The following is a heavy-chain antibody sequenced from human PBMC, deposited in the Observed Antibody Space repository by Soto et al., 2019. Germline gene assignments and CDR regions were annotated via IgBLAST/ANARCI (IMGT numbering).Heavy chain of an antibody. J-gene: IGHJ6*02. CDR2: IFSDNER. V-gene: IGHV2-26*01. CDR1: GFSLTTGKMG. Sequence: SGPNAGEPTEPLTLTCTVSGFSLTTGKMGVSWIRQPPGKALEWLAHIFSDNERSYSTSLQGRLTISKDTSGSQVVLSMTNVDPVDTATYYCARMNVDSYQFYYAMDVWGQGTTVTVS. CDR3: ARMNVDSYQFYYAMDV. D-gene: IGHD4-17*01.